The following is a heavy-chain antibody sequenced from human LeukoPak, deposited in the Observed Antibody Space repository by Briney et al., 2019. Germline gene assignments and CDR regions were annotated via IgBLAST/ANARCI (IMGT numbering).Heavy chain of an antibody. V-gene: IGHV4-59*01. CDR2: IYYSGST. CDR3: ARGIDGSGSYYYYYYYMDV. CDR1: GGSISSYY. J-gene: IGHJ6*03. Sequence: SETLSLTCIVSGGSISSYYWSWIRQPPGKGLEWIGYIYYSGSTNYNPSLKSRVTISVDTSKNQFSLKLSSVTAADTAVYYCARGIDGSGSYYYYYYYMDVWGKGTTVTVSS. D-gene: IGHD3-10*01.